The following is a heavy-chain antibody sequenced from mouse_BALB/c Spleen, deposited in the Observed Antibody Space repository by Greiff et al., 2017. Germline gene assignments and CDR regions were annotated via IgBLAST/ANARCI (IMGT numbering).Heavy chain of an antibody. CDR2: ISSGSSTI. J-gene: IGHJ2*01. D-gene: IGHD1-1*01. CDR1: GFTFSSFG. V-gene: IGHV5-17*02. Sequence: EVQVVESGGGLVQPGGSRKLSCAASGFTFSSFGMHWVRQAPEKGLEWVAYISSGSSTIYYADTVKGRFTISRDNPKNTLCLQMTSLRSEDTAMYYCARSYYGPLDYWGQGTTLTVSS. CDR3: ARSYYGPLDY.